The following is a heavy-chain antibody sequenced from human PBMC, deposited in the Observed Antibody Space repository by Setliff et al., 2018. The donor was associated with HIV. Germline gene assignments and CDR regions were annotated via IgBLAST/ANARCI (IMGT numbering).Heavy chain of an antibody. CDR2: ISDNTAYT. CDR3: ARTNNNYYYDTSDYFAGYYFDS. J-gene: IGHJ4*02. Sequence: GGSLRLSCAASGFIFSDYYISWIRQVPGKGLEWVSYISDNTAYTHYADSVKGRFTISRDNAKNSMFLQMNSLRAEDTAVYYCARTNNNYYYDTSDYFAGYYFDSWGQGTLVTVSS. D-gene: IGHD3-22*01. V-gene: IGHV3-11*06. CDR1: GFIFSDYY.